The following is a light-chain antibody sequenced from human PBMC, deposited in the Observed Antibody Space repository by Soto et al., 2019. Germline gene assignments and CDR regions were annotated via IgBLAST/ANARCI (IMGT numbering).Light chain of an antibody. CDR3: QQYSNWPPIT. CDR1: QSVDSH. CDR2: GAS. Sequence: ERVMMQSPATLSVSPGERATLSCRVSQSVDSHLAWYRQKPGRAPRLLIYGASTRATGIPARFSGSGSGTEFTLTISSLQSEDFAVYYCQQYSNWPPITFGQGTRLEIK. V-gene: IGKV3-15*01. J-gene: IGKJ5*01.